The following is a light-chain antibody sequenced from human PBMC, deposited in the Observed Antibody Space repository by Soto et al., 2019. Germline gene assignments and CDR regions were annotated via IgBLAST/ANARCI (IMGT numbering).Light chain of an antibody. CDR1: QDINNS. Sequence: DIQMTQSPSSLSASVGDRVTITCRASQDINNSLNWYQQKPGRAPKLLIYDASTLETGVSSRFSGSGSGTDFTFTISSLQPEDVATYYCKHYNSLPMYTFGQGTTLEIK. J-gene: IGKJ2*01. CDR3: KHYNSLPMYT. V-gene: IGKV1-33*01. CDR2: DAS.